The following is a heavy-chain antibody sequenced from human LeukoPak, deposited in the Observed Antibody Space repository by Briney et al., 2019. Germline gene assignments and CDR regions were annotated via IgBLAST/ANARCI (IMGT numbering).Heavy chain of an antibody. V-gene: IGHV3-48*03. CDR3: ARGNLNYGGNSNY. D-gene: IGHD4-23*01. CDR2: ISSSGGTI. J-gene: IGHJ4*02. CDR1: GFTTSSYE. Sequence: GGPLRSSCAASGFTTSSYEMNLVRQAPGKRLEWGSYISSSGGTIYYAYSVKGRFTISRDNAKNSLYLQMNSLRAEDTAVYYCARGNLNYGGNSNYWCQGTLVIVSS.